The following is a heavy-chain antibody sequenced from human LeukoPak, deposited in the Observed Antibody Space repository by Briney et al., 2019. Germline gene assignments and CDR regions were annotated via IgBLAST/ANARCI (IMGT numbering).Heavy chain of an antibody. CDR1: GFTFSSYE. CDR2: ISSSGSTI. J-gene: IGHJ4*02. D-gene: IGHD3-22*01. V-gene: IGHV3-48*03. CDR3: ASRIPFYDSSGYWVPGANYFDY. Sequence: GESLRLSCAASGFTFSSYEMNWVRQAPGKGLEWVSYISSSGSTIYYADSVKGRFTISRDNAKNSLYLQMNSLRAEDTAVYYCASRIPFYDSSGYWVPGANYFDYWGQGTLVTVSS.